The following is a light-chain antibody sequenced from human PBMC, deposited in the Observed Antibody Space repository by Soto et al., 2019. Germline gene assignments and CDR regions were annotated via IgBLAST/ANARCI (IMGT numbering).Light chain of an antibody. CDR3: QQRSNWHPIT. V-gene: IGKV3D-11*01. CDR2: DAS. J-gene: IGKJ5*01. CDR1: HGVSSY. Sequence: EIVLTQSPATLSLSPGERATLSCRASHGVSSYLAWYQQKPGQAPRLLIYDASNRATGIPARFSGSGPGTDFTLTISSLEPEDFAVYYCQQRSNWHPITFGQGTRLEIK.